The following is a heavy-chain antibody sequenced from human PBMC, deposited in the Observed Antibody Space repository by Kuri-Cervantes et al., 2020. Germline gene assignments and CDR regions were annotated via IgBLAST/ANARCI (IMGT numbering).Heavy chain of an antibody. V-gene: IGHV4-34*01. J-gene: IGHJ4*02. D-gene: IGHD3-22*01. Sequence: GSLRLSCAVYGGSFSGYYWSWIRQPPGKGLEWIGEINHSGSTNYNPSPKSRVTISVDTSKNQFSLELSSVTAADTAVYYCASSSGWLLLREGDPFDYWGQGTLVTVSS. CDR1: GGSFSGYY. CDR2: INHSGST. CDR3: ASSSGWLLLREGDPFDY.